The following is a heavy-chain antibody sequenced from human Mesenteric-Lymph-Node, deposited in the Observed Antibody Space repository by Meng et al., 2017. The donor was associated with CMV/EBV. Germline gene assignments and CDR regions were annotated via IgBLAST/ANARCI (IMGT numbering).Heavy chain of an antibody. V-gene: IGHV4-31*02. CDR2: IYYSGST. J-gene: IGHJ2*01. Sequence: SGGSLSSGSYYWSWLRPHPGKGLEWIGYIYYSGSTSYNPSLRSRVTISIDTSKNQFSLKLSSVTAADTAVYYCARDVTTTYWYFELWGRGTLVTVSS. CDR1: GGSLSSGSYY. D-gene: IGHD1/OR15-1a*01. CDR3: ARDVTTTYWYFEL.